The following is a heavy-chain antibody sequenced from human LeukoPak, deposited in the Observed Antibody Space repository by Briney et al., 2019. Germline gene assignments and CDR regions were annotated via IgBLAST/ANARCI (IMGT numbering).Heavy chain of an antibody. D-gene: IGHD1-26*01. CDR2: FASSSTDT. CDR3: AKGGAKWELLQLDY. CDR1: GFTFSACG. J-gene: IGHJ4*02. V-gene: IGHV3-11*05. Sequence: GGSLRLSCVGSGFTFSACGMDWLRQAPGKGLEWLSYFASSSTDTIYADSVKGRFTISRDNSKNTLYLQMNSLRAEDTAVYYCAKGGAKWELLQLDYWGQGTLVTVSS.